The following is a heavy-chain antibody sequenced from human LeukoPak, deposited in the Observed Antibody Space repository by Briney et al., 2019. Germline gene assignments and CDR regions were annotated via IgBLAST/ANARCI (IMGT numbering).Heavy chain of an antibody. J-gene: IGHJ3*02. D-gene: IGHD2-2*01. CDR3: ARAPGYCSSTSCYAFDI. CDR1: GGSFSGYY. Sequence: SETLSLTCAVYGGSFSGYYWSWIRQPPGKGLEWIGYIYYSGSTNYNPSLKSRVTISVDTSKNQFSLKLSSVTAADTAVYYCARAPGYCSSTSCYAFDIWGQGTMVTVSS. CDR2: IYYSGST. V-gene: IGHV4-59*01.